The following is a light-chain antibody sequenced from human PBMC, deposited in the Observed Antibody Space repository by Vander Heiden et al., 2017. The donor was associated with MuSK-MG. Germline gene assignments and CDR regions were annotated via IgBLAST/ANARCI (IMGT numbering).Light chain of an antibody. V-gene: IGKV3-15*01. J-gene: IGKJ1*01. CDR2: GAS. CDR1: QSVSSN. CDR3: QHYDNWRWT. Sequence: EIVMTQSPATLSVSPGERATLFCRASQSVSSNLAWYQQKPGQAPRLLIHGASIRATGTPARFSGRGSGTEFTLSISSLQSEDFAVYYCQHYDNWRWTFGQGTKVEIK.